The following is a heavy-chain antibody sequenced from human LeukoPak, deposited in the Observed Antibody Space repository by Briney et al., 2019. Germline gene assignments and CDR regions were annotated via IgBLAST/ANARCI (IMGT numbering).Heavy chain of an antibody. CDR1: NSSISSDYY. CDR2: IYHSGST. J-gene: IGHJ5*02. Sequence: TSETLSLTCIVSNSSISSDYYWGWIRQPPGKGLEWIGFIYHSGSTYYNPSLKSRVTISVDTSKDQFSLKLSSVTATDTAVYYCARTSNAGNWFDPWGQGTLVTVSS. CDR3: ARTSNAGNWFDP. V-gene: IGHV4-38-2*02.